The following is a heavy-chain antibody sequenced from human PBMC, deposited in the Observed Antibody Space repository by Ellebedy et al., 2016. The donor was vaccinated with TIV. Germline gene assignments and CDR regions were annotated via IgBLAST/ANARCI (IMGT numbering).Heavy chain of an antibody. CDR3: ARDENDRVRSYYDY. D-gene: IGHD1-1*01. J-gene: IGHJ4*02. V-gene: IGHV3-48*01. Sequence: GESLKISCAASGFPFSSYSMNWVRQAPGKGLEWLSYISRDGGATYYADSVKGRFTISRDNAKNSLYLQMNSLRAEDTAVYYCARDENDRVRSYYDYWGQGSQATVSS. CDR1: GFPFSSYS. CDR2: ISRDGGAT.